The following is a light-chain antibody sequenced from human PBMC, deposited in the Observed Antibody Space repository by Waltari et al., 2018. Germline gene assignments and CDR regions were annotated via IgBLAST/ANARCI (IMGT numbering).Light chain of an antibody. J-gene: IGKJ2*01. Sequence: AFRMTQSPSSLSASTGDRVTITCRASQHVSNYLAWFQQRPGKAPELLIYEASTLQRGVPSRFSGSGSGTDFTLTISSLQAEDVAVYYCQQYYSIPYTFGQGTKLEIK. CDR1: QHVSNY. CDR2: EAS. CDR3: QQYYSIPYT. V-gene: IGKV1-8*01.